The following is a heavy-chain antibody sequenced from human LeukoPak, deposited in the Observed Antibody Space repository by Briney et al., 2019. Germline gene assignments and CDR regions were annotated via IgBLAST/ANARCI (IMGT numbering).Heavy chain of an antibody. CDR2: IWYDGSNK. D-gene: IGHD3-22*01. CDR1: GFTFSSYG. V-gene: IGHV3-30*19. Sequence: PGGSLRLSCAASGFTFSSYGMHWVRQAPGKGLEWVAVIWYDGSNKYYADSVKGRFTISRDNSKNTLYLQMNSLRAEDAAVYYCAREYYDSSGRLPVDAFDIWGQGTMVTVSS. CDR3: AREYYDSSGRLPVDAFDI. J-gene: IGHJ3*02.